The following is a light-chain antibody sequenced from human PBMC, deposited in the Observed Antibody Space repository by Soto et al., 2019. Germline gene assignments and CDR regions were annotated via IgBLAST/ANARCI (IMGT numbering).Light chain of an antibody. CDR3: SSHTISSTLEV. J-gene: IGLJ1*01. CDR2: DVS. V-gene: IGLV2-14*01. Sequence: QSVLTQPASVSGSPGQSITISCTGTSSDVGGYNYVSWYQQHPGKAPKLMIYDVSNRPSGVSNRFSGSKSGNTAPLTISGLQAEDEADYYCSSHTISSTLEVFGTGTNVTVL. CDR1: SSDVGGYNY.